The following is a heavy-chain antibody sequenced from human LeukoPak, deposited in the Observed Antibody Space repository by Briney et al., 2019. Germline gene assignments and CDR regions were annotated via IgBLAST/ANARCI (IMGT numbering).Heavy chain of an antibody. Sequence: PGGSLRLSCAASGFTFSSYSMNWVRQAPGKGLEWVASISSSSSYIYYADSVKGRFTISRDNAKNSLYLQMNSLRAEDTAVYYCARATSSTSSPVGYMDVWGKGTTVTVSS. CDR3: ARATSSTSSPVGYMDV. V-gene: IGHV3-21*01. J-gene: IGHJ6*03. CDR1: GFTFSSYS. CDR2: ISSSSSYI. D-gene: IGHD2-2*01.